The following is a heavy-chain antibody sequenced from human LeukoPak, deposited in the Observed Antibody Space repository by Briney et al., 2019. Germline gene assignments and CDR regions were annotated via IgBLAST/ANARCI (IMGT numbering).Heavy chain of an antibody. Sequence: GGSLRLSCAASGFTFINYWMSWVRQAPGKGLEWVANMKQDGSVKYYVDSMKGRFTISSDNAKNSLYLQMSGLRAEDTAVYFCARIGYSSSSFDYWGQGVLVTVYS. J-gene: IGHJ4*02. CDR3: ARIGYSSSSFDY. CDR1: GFTFINYW. D-gene: IGHD6-6*01. CDR2: MKQDGSVK. V-gene: IGHV3-7*03.